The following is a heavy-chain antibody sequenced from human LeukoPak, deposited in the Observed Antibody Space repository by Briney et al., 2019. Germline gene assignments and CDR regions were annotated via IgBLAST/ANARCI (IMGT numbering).Heavy chain of an antibody. Sequence: TSETLSLTCAVYGGSFSGYYWSWIRQPPGKGLEWIGEINHSGSTKYNPSLKSRVTISVDTSKNQFSLKLSSVTAADTAVYYCASARLGSGLEGAFDIWGQGTMVTVSS. D-gene: IGHD6-25*01. CDR2: INHSGST. CDR3: ASARLGSGLEGAFDI. J-gene: IGHJ3*02. V-gene: IGHV4-34*01. CDR1: GGSFSGYY.